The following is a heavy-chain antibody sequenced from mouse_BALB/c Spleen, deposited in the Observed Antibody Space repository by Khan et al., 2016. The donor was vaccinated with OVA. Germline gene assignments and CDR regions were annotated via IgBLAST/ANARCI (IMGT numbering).Heavy chain of an antibody. CDR1: GYSFTGYF. CDR3: ARKNGSDFDY. V-gene: IGHV1-20*02. J-gene: IGHJ2*01. Sequence: VQLKQSGPELVKPGASVKISCKASGYSFTGYFMNWVMQSHGKSLEWIGRINPHIGETFYNQKFKGKATLTVNESSSTVHMGLRSLASEDSAVYYCARKNGSDFDYWGQGTTLTVSS. CDR2: INPHIGET. D-gene: IGHD1-1*01.